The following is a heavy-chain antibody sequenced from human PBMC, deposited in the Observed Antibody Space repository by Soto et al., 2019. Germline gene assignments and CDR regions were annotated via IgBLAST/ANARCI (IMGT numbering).Heavy chain of an antibody. Sequence: QVQLVQSGVEVKKPGASVRVSCKSSGYPFTHYGITWIRQARGQGLEWMGWISPFNGNTEYGQTLQGRVTLTTETSTSTVYMELRSLRSDDTAVYYCARDQSFDRTYYYGIDVWGQGTTVTVSS. V-gene: IGHV1-18*01. D-gene: IGHD3-16*01. J-gene: IGHJ6*02. CDR3: ARDQSFDRTYYYGIDV. CDR1: GYPFTHYG. CDR2: ISPFNGNT.